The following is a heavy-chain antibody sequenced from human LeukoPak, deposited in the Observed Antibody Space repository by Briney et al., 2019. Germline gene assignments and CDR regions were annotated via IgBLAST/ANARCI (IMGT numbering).Heavy chain of an antibody. Sequence: PGGSLRLSCAASGFTFSSYGMSWVRQAPGKGLEWVSAISGSGGSTYYADSVKGRFTISRDNSKNTLYLQMNSLRAEDTAVYYCAKATSGYSSSWYGFDYWGQGTLVTVSS. J-gene: IGHJ4*02. CDR1: GFTFSSYG. CDR3: AKATSGYSSSWYGFDY. CDR2: ISGSGGST. D-gene: IGHD6-13*01. V-gene: IGHV3-23*01.